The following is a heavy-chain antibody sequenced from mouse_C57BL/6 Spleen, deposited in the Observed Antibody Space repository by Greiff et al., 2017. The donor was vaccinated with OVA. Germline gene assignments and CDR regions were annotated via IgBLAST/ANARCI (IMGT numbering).Heavy chain of an antibody. Sequence: EVQLQQSGAELVRPGASVKLSCTASGFNIKDDYMHWVKQRPEQGLEWIGWIDPENGDTEYASKFQGKATITADTSSNTAYLQLSSLTSEDTAVYYCTLLRRVEYWGQGTTLTVSS. CDR2: IDPENGDT. D-gene: IGHD2-4*01. CDR3: TLLRRVEY. V-gene: IGHV14-4*01. J-gene: IGHJ2*01. CDR1: GFNIKDDY.